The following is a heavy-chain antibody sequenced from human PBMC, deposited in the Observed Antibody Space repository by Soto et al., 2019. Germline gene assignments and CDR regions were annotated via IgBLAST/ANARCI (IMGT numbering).Heavy chain of an antibody. CDR1: GGSISSSSYY. D-gene: IGHD3-22*01. CDR2: IYYSGIT. V-gene: IGHV4-39*01. J-gene: IGHJ4*02. Sequence: SETLSLTCTVSGGSISSSSYYWGWIRQPPGKGLEWIGSIYYSGITYYNPSLKSRVTISVDTSKNQFSLKLGSVTAADTAVYYCARHWDYDSSGYYFDYWGQGTMVTVSS. CDR3: ARHWDYDSSGYYFDY.